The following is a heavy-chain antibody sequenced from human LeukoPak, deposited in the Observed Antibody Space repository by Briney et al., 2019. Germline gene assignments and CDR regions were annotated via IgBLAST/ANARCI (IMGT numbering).Heavy chain of an antibody. Sequence: GGSLRLSCAASGFTFSSYDMHWVRQAPGKGLEWVAVISYDGSNKYYADSVKGRFTISRDNSKNTLYLQMNSLRAEDTAVYYCAKDLWDYYGMDVWGQGTTVTVSS. CDR2: ISYDGSNK. D-gene: IGHD2/OR15-2a*01. V-gene: IGHV3-30*18. CDR1: GFTFSSYD. J-gene: IGHJ6*02. CDR3: AKDLWDYYGMDV.